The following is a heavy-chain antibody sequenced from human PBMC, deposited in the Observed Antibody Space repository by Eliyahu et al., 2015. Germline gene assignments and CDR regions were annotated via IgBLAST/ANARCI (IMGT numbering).Heavy chain of an antibody. D-gene: IGHD2-15*01. Sequence: NSGGTNYAQKFQGRVTMTRDTSISTAYMELSRLRSDDTAVYYCARIGSGEGYCSGGSCYDAYNWFDPWGQGTLVTVSS. V-gene: IGHV1-2*02. J-gene: IGHJ5*02. CDR2: NSGGT. CDR3: ARIGSGEGYCSGGSCYDAYNWFDP.